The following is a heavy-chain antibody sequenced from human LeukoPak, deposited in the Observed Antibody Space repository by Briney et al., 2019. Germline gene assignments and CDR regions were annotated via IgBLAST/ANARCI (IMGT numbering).Heavy chain of an antibody. D-gene: IGHD3-3*01. Sequence: GGSLRLSCAASGFTFSSYGMHWVRQAPGKGLEWVAVIWYDGSNKYHADSVKGRFTISRDNSKNTLYLQMNSLRAEDTAVYYCARDRGPYYDFWSGYFDYWGQGTLVTVSS. CDR2: IWYDGSNK. CDR3: ARDRGPYYDFWSGYFDY. J-gene: IGHJ4*02. V-gene: IGHV3-33*01. CDR1: GFTFSSYG.